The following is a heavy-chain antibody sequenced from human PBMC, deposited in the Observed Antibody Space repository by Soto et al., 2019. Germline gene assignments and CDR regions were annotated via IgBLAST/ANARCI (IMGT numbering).Heavy chain of an antibody. CDR1: GFTFSSYA. Sequence: EAQLLESGGGLVQPGGSLRLSSAASGFTFSSYAMSWVRQAPGKGLEWVSTISDSGNSTYSADSVKGRFTISRDNSKNTLYLQMNSLRAEDTAVYYCARDRYGDPLWGQDDFDYWGQGTLVTVSS. D-gene: IGHD4-17*01. CDR3: ARDRYGDPLWGQDDFDY. V-gene: IGHV3-23*01. CDR2: ISDSGNST. J-gene: IGHJ4*02.